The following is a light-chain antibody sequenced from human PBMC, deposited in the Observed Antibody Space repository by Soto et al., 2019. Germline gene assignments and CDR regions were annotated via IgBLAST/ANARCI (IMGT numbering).Light chain of an antibody. CDR3: TSYTSSSTLGL. CDR1: SSDVGVYNY. J-gene: IGLJ2*01. Sequence: QSALTQPASVSGSPGQSITISCTGTSSDVGVYNYVSWYQQHPGKAPKLMIYEVSNRPSGVSNRFSGSKSGNTASLTISGLQAEDEADYYCTSYTSSSTLGLFGGGTKLTVL. CDR2: EVS. V-gene: IGLV2-14*01.